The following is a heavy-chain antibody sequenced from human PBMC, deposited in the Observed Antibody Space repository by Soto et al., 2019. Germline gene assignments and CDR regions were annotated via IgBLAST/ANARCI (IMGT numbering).Heavy chain of an antibody. J-gene: IGHJ4*02. CDR1: GFTFSSYG. V-gene: IGHV3-30*18. Sequence: GGSLRLSCAASGFTFSSYGMHWVRQAPGKGLEWVAVISYDGSNKYYADSVKGRFTISRDNSKNTLYLQMNSLRAEDMAVYYCAKGLRGYSGYDSVDYWGQGTLVTVSS. CDR2: ISYDGSNK. D-gene: IGHD5-12*01. CDR3: AKGLRGYSGYDSVDY.